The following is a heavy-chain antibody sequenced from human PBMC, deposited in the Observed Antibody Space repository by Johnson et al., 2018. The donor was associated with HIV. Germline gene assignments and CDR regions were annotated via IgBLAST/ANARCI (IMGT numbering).Heavy chain of an antibody. Sequence: WVRQAPGKGLEWVSAISGSGGTTYYADSVKGRFTISRDNSKNTLYLQMNSLRAEDTAVYYCAAPSLGGATFDAFDIWGQGTMVTVSS. D-gene: IGHD1-26*01. J-gene: IGHJ3*02. CDR3: AAPSLGGATFDAFDI. CDR2: ISGSGGTT. V-gene: IGHV3-23*01.